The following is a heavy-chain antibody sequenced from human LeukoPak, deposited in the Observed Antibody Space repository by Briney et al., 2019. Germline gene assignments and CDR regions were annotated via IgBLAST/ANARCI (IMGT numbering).Heavy chain of an antibody. V-gene: IGHV3-7*01. CDR1: GFTFTTSW. CDR2: IKQDGSAR. CDR3: ASLNAKS. J-gene: IGHJ5*02. Sequence: GGSLRLSCAASGFTFTTSWMHWVRQAPGKGLEWLANIKQDGSARNYVDSVKGRFTISRDNAKNSLYLQMDSLRVEDTAIYYCASLNAKSWGQGTLVTVSS.